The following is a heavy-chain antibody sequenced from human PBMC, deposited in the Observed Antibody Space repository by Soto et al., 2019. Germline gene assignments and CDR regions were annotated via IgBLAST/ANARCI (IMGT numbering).Heavy chain of an antibody. Sequence: QVQLVESGGGVVQPGRSLRLSCAASGFTFSSYGMHWVRQAPGKGLEWVAVIWYDGSNKYYADSVKGRFTISRDNSKNTLYLQMNSLRAEDTAVYYCATSLRGGWPEYFQHWGQGTLVTVSS. D-gene: IGHD6-19*01. CDR2: IWYDGSNK. CDR3: ATSLRGGWPEYFQH. CDR1: GFTFSSYG. J-gene: IGHJ1*01. V-gene: IGHV3-33*01.